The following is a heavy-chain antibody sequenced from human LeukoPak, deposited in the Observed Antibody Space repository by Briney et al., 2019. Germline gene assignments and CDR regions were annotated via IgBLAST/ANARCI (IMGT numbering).Heavy chain of an antibody. CDR3: AGSIVVVPAAVPLGYYGMDV. D-gene: IGHD2-2*01. CDR1: GGTFSSYA. J-gene: IGHJ6*02. Sequence: SVNVSCKASGGTFSSYAISWVRQAPGQGLEWMGGIIPIFGTANYAQKFQGRVTITADESTSTAYMELSSLRSEDTAVYYCAGSIVVVPAAVPLGYYGMDVWGQGTTVTVSS. CDR2: IIPIFGTA. V-gene: IGHV1-69*01.